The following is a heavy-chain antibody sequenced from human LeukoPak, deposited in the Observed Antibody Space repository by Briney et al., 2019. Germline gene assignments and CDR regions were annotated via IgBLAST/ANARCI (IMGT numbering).Heavy chain of an antibody. CDR1: GGSISSGGYC. V-gene: IGHV4-31*03. Sequence: SETLSLTCTVSGGSISSGGYCWSWIRQHPGKGLEWIGYIYYSGSTYYNPSLKSRVTISVDTSKNQFSLKLSSVTAADTAVYYCARASLAKGDYWGQGTLVTVSS. CDR3: ARASLAKGDY. J-gene: IGHJ4*02. CDR2: IYYSGST.